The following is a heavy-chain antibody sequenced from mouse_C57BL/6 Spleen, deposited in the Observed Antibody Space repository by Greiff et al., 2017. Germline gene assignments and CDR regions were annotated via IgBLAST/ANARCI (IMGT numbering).Heavy chain of an antibody. CDR1: GYTFTSYW. J-gene: IGHJ2*01. CDR2: IDPNSGGT. V-gene: IGHV1-72*01. Sequence: VQLQQPGAELVKPGASVKLSCKASGYTFTSYWMHWVKQRPGRGLEWIGRIDPNSGGTKYNEKFKSKATLTVDKPSSTAYMQLSSLTSEDSAVYYCARGSSTTVVATWPPFDYWGQGTTLTVSS. CDR3: ARGSSTTVVATWPPFDY. D-gene: IGHD1-1*01.